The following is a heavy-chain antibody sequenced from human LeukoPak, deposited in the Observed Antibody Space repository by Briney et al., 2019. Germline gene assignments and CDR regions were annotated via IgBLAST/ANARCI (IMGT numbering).Heavy chain of an antibody. V-gene: IGHV3-23*01. Sequence: GGSLRLSCVASGFTFSSYGMSWVRQAPGKGLEWVSAISGSDDSTYYADSVRGRFTISRDVSKNTLFLQMNSLRAEDTAVYYCVGITMVRGVIGGYYFDYWGQGTLVTVSS. CDR3: VGITMVRGVIGGYYFDY. J-gene: IGHJ4*02. D-gene: IGHD3-10*01. CDR2: ISGSDDST. CDR1: GFTFSSYG.